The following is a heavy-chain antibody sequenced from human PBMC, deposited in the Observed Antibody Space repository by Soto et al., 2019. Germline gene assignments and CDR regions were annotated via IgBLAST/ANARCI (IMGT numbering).Heavy chain of an antibody. CDR1: GFTFSSYA. J-gene: IGHJ4*02. CDR2: ISYDGSNK. V-gene: IGHV3-30-3*01. D-gene: IGHD2-15*01. CDR3: ARAGGYCSGGSCYSAHYYFDY. Sequence: QVQLVESGGGVVQPGRSLRLSCAASGFTFSSYAMHWVRQAPGKGLEWVAVISYDGSNKYYADSVKGRFTISRDNSKNTLYLEMNSLRAEDKAVYYCARAGGYCSGGSCYSAHYYFDYWGQGTLVTVSS.